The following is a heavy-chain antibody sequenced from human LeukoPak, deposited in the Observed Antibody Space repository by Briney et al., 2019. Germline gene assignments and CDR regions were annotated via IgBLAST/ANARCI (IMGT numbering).Heavy chain of an antibody. J-gene: IGHJ4*02. CDR2: ISWNSGSI. Sequence: GGSLRLSCAASGFTFDDYAMHWVRQAPGKGLEWVSGISWNSGSIGYADSVKGRFTISRDNAKNSLYLQMNSLRAEDTAVYYCAREDDYFVDWGQGTLVTVSS. D-gene: IGHD3-9*01. V-gene: IGHV3-9*01. CDR1: GFTFDDYA. CDR3: AREDDYFVD.